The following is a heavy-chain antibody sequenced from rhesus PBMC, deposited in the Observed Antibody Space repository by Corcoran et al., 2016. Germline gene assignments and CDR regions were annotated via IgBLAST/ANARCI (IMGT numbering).Heavy chain of an antibody. CDR1: GFTFGSYA. CDR2: IIPLVGVIIPFFYIT. D-gene: IGHD3-9*01. V-gene: IGHV1-198*02. J-gene: IGHJ2*01. Sequence: QVQLVQSGAEVKKPGASVKVSCKASGFTFGSYAINWVRHAPGQGLELMGVIIPLVGVIIPFFYITNDVEKFQGRVTMTTDTSTSQAYMELSRLRSEDTAVYYCARGLRWDYEDDYGYYRDWYFDLWGPGTPITISS. CDR3: ARGLRWDYEDDYGYYRDWYFDL.